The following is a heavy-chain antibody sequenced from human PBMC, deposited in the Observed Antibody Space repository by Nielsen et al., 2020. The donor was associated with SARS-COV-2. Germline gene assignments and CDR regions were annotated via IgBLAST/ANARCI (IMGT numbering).Heavy chain of an antibody. CDR3: ARGNGWGSYFDY. Sequence: GESLKISCAASGFTFSSYAMHWVRQAPGKGLEWVAVISYDGGEKYFADSVKGRFTISRDNSKNTLYLHMNSLRAEDTAVYYCARGNGWGSYFDYWGQGTLVTVSS. D-gene: IGHD7-27*01. CDR1: GFTFSSYA. CDR2: ISYDGGEK. V-gene: IGHV3-30-3*01. J-gene: IGHJ4*02.